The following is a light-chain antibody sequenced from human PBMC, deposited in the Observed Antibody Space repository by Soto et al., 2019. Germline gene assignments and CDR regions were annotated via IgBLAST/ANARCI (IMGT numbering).Light chain of an antibody. V-gene: IGLV2-14*01. J-gene: IGLJ1*01. CDR2: DVS. Sequence: QPALTQPASGSGSPGQSSTISCTGTSSDVGGYNYVSWYQQHPGKAPKLMIYDVSNRPSGVSNRFSGSKSGNTASLTISGLQAEDEADYYCSSYTSSSSFVFGTGTKVTVL. CDR3: SSYTSSSSFV. CDR1: SSDVGGYNY.